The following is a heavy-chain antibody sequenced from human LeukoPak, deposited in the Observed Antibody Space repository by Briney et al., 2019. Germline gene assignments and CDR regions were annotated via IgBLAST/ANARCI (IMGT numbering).Heavy chain of an antibody. J-gene: IGHJ6*03. CDR1: GFSFSSYE. CDR3: ARASESGYDPYYYYYYMDV. D-gene: IGHD5-12*01. Sequence: GGSLRLSCAASGFSFSSYEMNWVRQAPGKGLEWVSYISSSSSTIYYADSVKGRFTISRDNAKNSLYLQMNSLRAEDTAVYYCARASESGYDPYYYYYYMDVWGKGTTVTVSS. CDR2: ISSSSSTI. V-gene: IGHV3-48*01.